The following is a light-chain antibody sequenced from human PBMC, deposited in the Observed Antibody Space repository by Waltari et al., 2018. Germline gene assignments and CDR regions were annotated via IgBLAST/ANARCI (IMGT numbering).Light chain of an antibody. CDR1: SLRSYY. V-gene: IGLV3-19*01. CDR2: DKN. J-gene: IGLJ2*01. Sequence: SSELTQDPAVSVAMGQTVRITCQGDSLRSYYASRYQQRPGPAPILVIYDKNNRPSGVPDRISGSSSHNTGSLTSTGAQAEDEASDYSHSRDASGVAGSFGGGTKLTVL. CDR3: HSRDASGVAGS.